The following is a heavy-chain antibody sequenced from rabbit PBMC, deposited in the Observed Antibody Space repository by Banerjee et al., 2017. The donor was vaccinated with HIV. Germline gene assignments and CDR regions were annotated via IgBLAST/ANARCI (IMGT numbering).Heavy chain of an antibody. CDR1: GFDFSSSYW. Sequence: QSLEESGGDLVKPGASLTLTCTASGFDFSSSYWICWVRQAPGKGLEWIGYIETVSGTTHYATWVNGRFTISSHNAQNTLYLQLNSLTAADTATYFCARGTYGRDFDLWGPGTLVTVS. J-gene: IGHJ4*01. V-gene: IGHV1S40*01. CDR2: IETVSGTT. D-gene: IGHD6-1*01. CDR3: ARGTYGRDFDL.